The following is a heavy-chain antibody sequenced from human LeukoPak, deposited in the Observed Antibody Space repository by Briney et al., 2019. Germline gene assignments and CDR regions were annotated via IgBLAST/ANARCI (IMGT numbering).Heavy chain of an antibody. CDR1: GFTFSSYA. V-gene: IGHV3-23*01. CDR3: AKDRYYGSGSYFDY. D-gene: IGHD3-10*01. J-gene: IGHJ4*02. CDR2: ISGSGGST. Sequence: GGSLRLSCAASGFTFSSYAMSWVRQAPGRGLEWVSAISGSGGSTYYADSVKGRFTISRDNSKNTLHLQMNSLRAEDTAVYCCAKDRYYGSGSYFDYWGQGTLVTVSS.